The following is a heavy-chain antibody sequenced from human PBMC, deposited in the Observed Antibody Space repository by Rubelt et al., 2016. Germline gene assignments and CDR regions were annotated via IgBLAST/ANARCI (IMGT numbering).Heavy chain of an antibody. CDR1: GDSVSSNTVA. CDR2: TYSMSP. CDR3: ARGVLNSFGI. D-gene: IGHD1-7*01. V-gene: IGHV6-1*01. Sequence: QVQLQQSGPGLVRPSQTLSLTCAISGDSVSSNTVAWNWIRQSPSRGLEWLGRTYSMSPDYAVSVKSRITISPDNPKNHCPLQLNSLNPEDTAVYYCARGVLNSFGIWGLGTMVTVSS. J-gene: IGHJ3*02.